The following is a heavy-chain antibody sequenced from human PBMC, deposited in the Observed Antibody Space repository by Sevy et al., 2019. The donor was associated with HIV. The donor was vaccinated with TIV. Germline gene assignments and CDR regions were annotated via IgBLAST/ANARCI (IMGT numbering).Heavy chain of an antibody. V-gene: IGHV4-39*01. Sequence: SETLSLTCTVSGGSISSSSYYWGWIRQPPGKGLEWIGSINYSGSTYYNPSLKSRVTISVDTSKNQFSLKLSSVTAADTAVYYCARHGYVWGSYRYWYWGQGTLVTVSS. D-gene: IGHD3-16*02. CDR3: ARHGYVWGSYRYWY. CDR1: GGSISSSSYY. J-gene: IGHJ4*02. CDR2: INYSGST.